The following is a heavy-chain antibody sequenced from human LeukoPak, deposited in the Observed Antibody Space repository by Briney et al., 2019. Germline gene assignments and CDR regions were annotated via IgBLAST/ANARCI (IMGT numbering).Heavy chain of an antibody. J-gene: IGHJ6*02. V-gene: IGHV3-48*01. CDR1: GFTFSSYS. D-gene: IGHD6-19*01. CDR3: ASSGYSSGWRYYGMDV. Sequence: GGSLRLSCAASGFTFSSYSMNWVRQAPGKGLEWVSHISSSSSTIYYADSVKGRFTISRDNAKNSLYLQMNSLRAEDTAVYYCASSGYSSGWRYYGMDVWGQGTTVTVSS. CDR2: ISSSSSTI.